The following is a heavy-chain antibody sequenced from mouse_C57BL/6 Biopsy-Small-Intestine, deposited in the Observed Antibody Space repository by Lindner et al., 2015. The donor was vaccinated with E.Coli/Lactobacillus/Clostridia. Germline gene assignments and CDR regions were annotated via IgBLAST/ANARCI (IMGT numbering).Heavy chain of an antibody. CDR1: GGSFNNYA. V-gene: IGHV1-55*01. J-gene: IGHJ3*01. CDR3: GTPHHDYWDGYSPLDI. CDR2: IIPIPGTP. D-gene: IGHD2-3*01. Sequence: SVKVSCKVSGGSFNNYAIIWVRQAPGLGLEWMGGIIPIPGTPNYAKTFQGRVTISADKSTTTVYMELTSLTSEDTAVYYCGTPHHDYWDGYSPLDIWGQGTVVTVSS.